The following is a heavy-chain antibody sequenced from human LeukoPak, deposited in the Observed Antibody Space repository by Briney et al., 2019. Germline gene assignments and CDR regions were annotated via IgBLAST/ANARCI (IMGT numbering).Heavy chain of an antibody. CDR1: GFIFNDYS. V-gene: IGHV3-21*01. CDR2: ISGSSTEI. Sequence: PGGSLRLSCAASGFIFNDYSMNWVRQAPGKGLEWVSSISGSSTEIHYADSVKGRFSISRDNAKNSLYLQVNGLRAEDTAVYYCARYKDFNWLLRDDYWGQGTLVTVSS. D-gene: IGHD3-9*01. CDR3: ARYKDFNWLLRDDY. J-gene: IGHJ4*02.